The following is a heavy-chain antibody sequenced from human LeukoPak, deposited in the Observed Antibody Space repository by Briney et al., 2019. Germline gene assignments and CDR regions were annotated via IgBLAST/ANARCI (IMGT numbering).Heavy chain of an antibody. D-gene: IGHD3-10*01. CDR3: ARESPGGY. Sequence: PGRSLRLSCTASRFAFNSHGMHWVRQAPGKGLEWVALIWRDGSKTYYADSVKGRFTISRDNPKITLYLQMTSLRVEDTAVYFCARESPGGYWGQGTLVTVSS. V-gene: IGHV3-33*01. CDR1: RFAFNSHG. J-gene: IGHJ4*02. CDR2: IWRDGSKT.